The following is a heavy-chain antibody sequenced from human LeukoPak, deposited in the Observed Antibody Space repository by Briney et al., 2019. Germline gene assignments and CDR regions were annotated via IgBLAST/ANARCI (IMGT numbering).Heavy chain of an antibody. Sequence: GASVKVSCKASGYTFTSYAMHWVRQAPGQRLEWMGWINAGNGNTKYSQKFQGRVTITRDTSASTAYMELSSLRSEDTAVYYCARSYYYGSGSHIPLDPWGQGTLVTVSS. CDR1: GYTFTSYA. J-gene: IGHJ5*02. D-gene: IGHD3-10*01. CDR3: ARSYYYGSGSHIPLDP. CDR2: INAGNGNT. V-gene: IGHV1-3*01.